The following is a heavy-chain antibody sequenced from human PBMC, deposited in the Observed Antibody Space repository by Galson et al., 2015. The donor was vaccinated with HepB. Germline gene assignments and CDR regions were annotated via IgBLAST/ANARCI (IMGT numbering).Heavy chain of an antibody. CDR1: GGSFSGYY. CDR2: INHSGST. CDR3: ARAPILLTTVTTTRNWFDP. D-gene: IGHD4-11*01. Sequence: SATLSLTCAVYGGSFSGYYWSWIRQPPGEGLEWIGEINHSGSTNYNPSLKSRVTISVDTSKNQFSLKLSSVTAADTAVYYCARAPILLTTVTTTRNWFDPWGQGTLATVSS. J-gene: IGHJ5*02. V-gene: IGHV4-34*01.